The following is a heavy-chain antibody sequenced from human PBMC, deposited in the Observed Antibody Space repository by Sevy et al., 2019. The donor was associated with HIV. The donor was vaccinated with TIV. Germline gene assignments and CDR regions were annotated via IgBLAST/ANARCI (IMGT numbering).Heavy chain of an antibody. J-gene: IGHJ4*02. Sequence: GGSLRLSCAASGFTFNIYSMSWVRRTPEKGLEWVASLSFGCGKINHADSVKGRFTMSRDDSKNAVYLQMNNLRVEDTAIYYCAREGCTKPHDYWGQGTLVTVSS. V-gene: IGHV3-23*01. CDR3: AREGCTKPHDY. D-gene: IGHD2-8*01. CDR1: GFTFNIYS. CDR2: LSFGCGKI.